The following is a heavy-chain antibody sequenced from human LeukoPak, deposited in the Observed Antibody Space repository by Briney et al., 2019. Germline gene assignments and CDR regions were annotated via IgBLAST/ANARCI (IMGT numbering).Heavy chain of an antibody. CDR1: GFTFSAYG. CDR2: IRYDGSEK. D-gene: IGHD3-22*01. V-gene: IGHV3-30*02. CDR3: AKDSTYYYDNDAFGI. Sequence: PGGSLRLSCAASGFTFSAYGMHWVRQAPGKGLEWVTFIRYDGSEKFYADSVKGRFTISRDNSKNTLYLQMNSLRPEDTAVYYCAKDSTYYYDNDAFGIWGQGTMVTVSS. J-gene: IGHJ3*02.